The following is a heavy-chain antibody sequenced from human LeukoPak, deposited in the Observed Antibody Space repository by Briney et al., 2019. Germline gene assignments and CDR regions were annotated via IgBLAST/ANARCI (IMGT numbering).Heavy chain of an antibody. Sequence: PSQTLSLPCTVSGGSLSSGGYYWRWIRQHPGKGLEWIGYIYYSGSTYYNPSLKRRVTISVDTSKNQCSLKLSSLTAADTAAYYCARDPGDSPLDYWGQGTLVTVSS. CDR1: GGSLSSGGYY. V-gene: IGHV4-31*03. J-gene: IGHJ4*02. CDR2: IYYSGST. D-gene: IGHD4-17*01. CDR3: ARDPGDSPLDY.